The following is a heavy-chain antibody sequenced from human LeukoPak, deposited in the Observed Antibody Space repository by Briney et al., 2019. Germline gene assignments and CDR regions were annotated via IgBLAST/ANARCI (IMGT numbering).Heavy chain of an antibody. CDR2: IYYRGIT. D-gene: IGHD3-22*01. CDR1: GGSINSGAYF. J-gene: IGHJ4*01. CDR3: VREGYDSSGYYLDS. Sequence: SETLSLTCIVSGGSINSGAYFWSWIRQHPGKGLEWIGYIYYRGITYYHPSLKSRVTISVDTSKNQISLKLYSVTAADTAVYYCVREGYDSSGYYLDSWGQGTLVTVSS. V-gene: IGHV4-31*03.